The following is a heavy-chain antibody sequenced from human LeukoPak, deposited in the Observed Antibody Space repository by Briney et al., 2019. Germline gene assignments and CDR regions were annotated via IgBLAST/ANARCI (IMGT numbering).Heavy chain of an antibody. CDR1: GFTFSSYW. Sequence: GGSLRLSCAASGFTFSSYWMSWVRLAPGKGLQGVANIKQDGSEKYYVASVKGRFTISRDNAKNSVYLQMNSLRAEDAAIYYCARDRLRAYDYWGQGTLVTVSS. D-gene: IGHD6-25*01. J-gene: IGHJ4*02. V-gene: IGHV3-7*01. CDR3: ARDRLRAYDY. CDR2: IKQDGSEK.